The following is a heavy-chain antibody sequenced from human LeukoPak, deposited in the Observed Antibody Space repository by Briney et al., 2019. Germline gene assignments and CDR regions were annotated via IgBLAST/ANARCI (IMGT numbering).Heavy chain of an antibody. J-gene: IGHJ4*02. V-gene: IGHV3-53*01. D-gene: IGHD3-16*02. CDR1: GFTFSSYS. CDR3: ARDLGGSYRFDY. CDR2: IYSGGST. Sequence: GGSLRLSYAASGFTFSSYSMNWVRQAPGKGLEWVSVIYSGGSTYYADSVKGRFTISRDNSKNTLYLQMNSLRAEDTAVYYCARDLGGSYRFDYWGQGTLVTVSS.